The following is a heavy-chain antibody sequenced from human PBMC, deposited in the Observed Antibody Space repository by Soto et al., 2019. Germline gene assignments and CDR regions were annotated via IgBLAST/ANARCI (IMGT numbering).Heavy chain of an antibody. D-gene: IGHD5-18*01. V-gene: IGHV4-59*08. Sequence: QVQLQESGPGLVKPSETLSLTCTVSGGSISSFYWSWIRQPPGKGLEWIGYIYYSGTTNYNPSLKTRVTISVDTSKKPMSLKLSSVTGAYTAVYYCARRYGYRFDYWGQGTLVTVSS. CDR3: ARRYGYRFDY. CDR1: GGSISSFY. J-gene: IGHJ4*02. CDR2: IYYSGTT.